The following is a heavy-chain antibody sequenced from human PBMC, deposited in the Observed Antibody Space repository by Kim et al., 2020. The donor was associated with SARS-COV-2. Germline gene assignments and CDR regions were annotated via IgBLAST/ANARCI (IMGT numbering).Heavy chain of an antibody. J-gene: IGHJ4*01. V-gene: IGHV3-11*03. CDR3: ARPQIVGTTRATFDF. D-gene: IGHD2-2*01. Sequence: GGSLRLSCEASGFTFSDYYMSWIRQAPGKGLEWVSFIRSSNSSTYSADSVRGRFTISRDNAKNSLFLQMDGLRVEDTAVYYCARPQIVGTTRATFDFWG. CDR2: IRSSNSST. CDR1: GFTFSDYY.